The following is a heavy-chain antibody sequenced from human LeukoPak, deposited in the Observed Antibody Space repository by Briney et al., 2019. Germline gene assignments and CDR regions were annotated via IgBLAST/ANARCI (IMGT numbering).Heavy chain of an antibody. V-gene: IGHV4-39*07. D-gene: IGHD3-16*01. CDR2: IYYSGST. Sequence: PSETLSLTCTVSGGSISSGTYYWGWIRQPPGKGLEWIGSIYYSGSTYYNPSLRSRVTISVDTSKNQFSLKLSSVTAADTAVYYCARSVRRLRLGEDIIDYWGQGTLVTVSS. CDR1: GGSISSGTYY. J-gene: IGHJ4*02. CDR3: ARSVRRLRLGEDIIDY.